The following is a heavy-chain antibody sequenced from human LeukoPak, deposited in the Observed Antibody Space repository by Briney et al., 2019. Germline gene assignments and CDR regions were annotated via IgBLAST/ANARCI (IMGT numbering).Heavy chain of an antibody. CDR2: FSGGDGST. D-gene: IGHD6-13*01. J-gene: IGHJ4*02. V-gene: IGHV3-23*01. CDR1: GFTFSNYA. Sequence: PGGSLRLSCAASGFTFSNYAMTWVRQAPGKGLEWVSTFSGGDGSTYYADSVKGRFTISRDNSKNTLYLQMSSLRAEDTAVYYCARAFGSSYYYFDFWGQGTLVTVSS. CDR3: ARAFGSSYYYFDF.